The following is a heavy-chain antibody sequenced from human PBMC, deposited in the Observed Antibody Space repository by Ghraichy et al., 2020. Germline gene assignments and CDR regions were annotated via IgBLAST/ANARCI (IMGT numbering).Heavy chain of an antibody. Sequence: GSLRLSCAASGFNIGSYDMSWVRQAPGKGLEWVSGISGSGGNTYYVDSVKGRFTISRDNSKNTLYLQMNSLRAEDTAVYYCAKVSANWGVATHYFDNWGQGTLVTVSS. CDR3: AKVSANWGVATHYFDN. V-gene: IGHV3-23*01. CDR2: ISGSGGNT. CDR1: GFNIGSYD. D-gene: IGHD7-27*01. J-gene: IGHJ4*02.